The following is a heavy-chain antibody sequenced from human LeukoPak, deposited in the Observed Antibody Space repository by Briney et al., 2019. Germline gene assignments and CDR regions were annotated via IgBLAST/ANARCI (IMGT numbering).Heavy chain of an antibody. V-gene: IGHV4-61*08. J-gene: IGHJ5*02. CDR2: IYYSGST. CDR1: GGSVSSGGYY. CDR3: AKSYSSSWLTEIRDNWFDP. D-gene: IGHD6-13*01. Sequence: PSETLSLTCTVSGGSVSSGGYYWSWIRQPPGKGLEWIGYIYYSGSTNYNPSLKSRVTISVDTSKNQFSLKLSSVTAADTAVYYCAKSYSSSWLTEIRDNWFDPWGQGTLVTVSS.